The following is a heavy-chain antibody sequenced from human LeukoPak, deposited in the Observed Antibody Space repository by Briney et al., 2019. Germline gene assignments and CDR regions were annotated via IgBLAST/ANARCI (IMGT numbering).Heavy chain of an antibody. V-gene: IGHV4-59*08. D-gene: IGHD6-13*01. CDR2: IYYSGST. CDR3: ARWSSWYFWFDP. CDR1: GGSISSYY. J-gene: IGHJ5*02. Sequence: SETLSLTCTVSGGSISSYYWSWIRQPPGKGLEWIGYIYYSGSTNYNPSLKSRVTISVDTSKNQFSLKLSSVTAADTAVYYCARWSSWYFWFDPWGQGTLVTVSS.